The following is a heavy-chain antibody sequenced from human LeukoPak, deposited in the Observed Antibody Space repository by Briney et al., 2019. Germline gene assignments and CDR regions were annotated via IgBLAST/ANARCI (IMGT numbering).Heavy chain of an antibody. CDR1: GYTFTGYY. V-gene: IGHV1-2*02. D-gene: IGHD6-13*01. J-gene: IGHJ4*02. Sequence: ASVKVSCKASGYTFTGYYMHWVRQAPGQGLEWMGWINPNSGGTNYAQKFQGRVTMTRDTSISTAYMELSRLRSDDTAVYYCARGDSTSGYYLDYWGQGTLVTVAS. CDR3: ARGDSTSGYYLDY. CDR2: INPNSGGT.